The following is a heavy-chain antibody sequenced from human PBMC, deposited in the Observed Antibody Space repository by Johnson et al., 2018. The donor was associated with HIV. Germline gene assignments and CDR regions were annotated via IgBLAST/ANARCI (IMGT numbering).Heavy chain of an antibody. D-gene: IGHD3-10*01. Sequence: QMLLVESGGGVVQPGRSLRLSCAASGFTFSSYAMPWVRQAPGKGLEWVAVISYDGSNKYYADSVKGRFTISRDNSKNTLYLQMNSLRAEDTAVYDCAREDPPITMVRGVIRHDAFDIWGQGTMVTVSS. J-gene: IGHJ3*02. CDR1: GFTFSSYA. CDR2: ISYDGSNK. CDR3: AREDPPITMVRGVIRHDAFDI. V-gene: IGHV3-30-3*01.